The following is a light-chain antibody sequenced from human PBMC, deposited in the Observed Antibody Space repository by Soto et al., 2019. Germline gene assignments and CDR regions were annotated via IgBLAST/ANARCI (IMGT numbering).Light chain of an antibody. J-gene: IGLJ3*02. Sequence: QSALTQPASVSGSPGQSITISCTGTSSDIGTYNYVSWYQQHPGKAPKLIIYEVTNRPSGVSNRFSGSKSGNTASLTISGLQAEDEADYYCSSYTSSIALFGGGTKLTVL. V-gene: IGLV2-14*01. CDR3: SSYTSSIAL. CDR1: SSDIGTYNY. CDR2: EVT.